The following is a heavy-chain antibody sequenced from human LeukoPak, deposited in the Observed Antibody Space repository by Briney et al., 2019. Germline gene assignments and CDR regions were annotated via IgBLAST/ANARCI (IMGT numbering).Heavy chain of an antibody. V-gene: IGHV3-9*01. CDR3: AKDSDPYCSSTSCYAFDI. J-gene: IGHJ3*02. D-gene: IGHD2-2*01. CDR2: ISWNSGSI. CDR1: GFTFDDYA. Sequence: SLRLSCAASGFTFDDYAMHWVRQAPGKGLEWVSGISWNSGSIGYADSVKGRFTISRDNAKNSLYLQMNSLRAEDTALYYCAKDSDPYCSSTSCYAFDIWGQGTMVTVSS.